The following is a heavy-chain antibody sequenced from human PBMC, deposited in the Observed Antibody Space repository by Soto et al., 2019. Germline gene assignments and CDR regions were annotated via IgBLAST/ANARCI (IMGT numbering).Heavy chain of an antibody. CDR3: ARDAPQSITMVPGEMDV. V-gene: IGHV3-33*01. Sequence: PVGSLRLSCAASGCTLSSYGMHWVRQAPGKGLEWVAVIWYDGSNKYYADSVKGRFTISRDNSKNTLYLQMNSLRAEDTAVYYCARDAPQSITMVPGEMDVWGKGTTVTVSS. CDR2: IWYDGSNK. CDR1: GCTLSSYG. J-gene: IGHJ6*04. D-gene: IGHD3-10*01.